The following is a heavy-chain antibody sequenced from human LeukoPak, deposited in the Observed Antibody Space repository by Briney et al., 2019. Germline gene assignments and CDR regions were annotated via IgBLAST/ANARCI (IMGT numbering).Heavy chain of an antibody. CDR3: ARVLVGILWSPLDY. D-gene: IGHD2-21*01. Sequence: ASVKVSCKASGYTFTCYDINWVRQATGQGLEWMGIINPSGGSTSYAQKFQGRVTMTRDMSTSTVYMELSSLRSEDTAVYYCARVLVGILWSPLDYWGQGTLVTVSS. V-gene: IGHV1-46*01. CDR1: GYTFTCYD. CDR2: INPSGGST. J-gene: IGHJ4*02.